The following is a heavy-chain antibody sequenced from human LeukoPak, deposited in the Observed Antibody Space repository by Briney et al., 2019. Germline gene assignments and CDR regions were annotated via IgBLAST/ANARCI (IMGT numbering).Heavy chain of an antibody. J-gene: IGHJ3*02. V-gene: IGHV3-30*19. D-gene: IGHD6-13*01. CDR2: ISHDGSNK. CDR3: ARGGSSWDFAFDI. Sequence: PGGSLRLSCAASGFTFSSYGMHWVRQAPGKGLEWVAVISHDGSNKYYADSVKGRFTISRDNSKNTLYLQMNSLRAEDTAVYYCARGGSSWDFAFDIWGQGTMVTVSS. CDR1: GFTFSSYG.